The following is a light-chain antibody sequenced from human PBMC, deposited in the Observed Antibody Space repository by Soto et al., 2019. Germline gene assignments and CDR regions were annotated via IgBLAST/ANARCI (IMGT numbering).Light chain of an antibody. V-gene: IGKV3-20*01. Sequence: EIVLTQSPVTLSLSPGERATLSCRASQSVSSSYLAWYQQKPGQAPRLLIYGASSRATGIPDRFSGSGSGTGFTLTISRLEPEDFAVYYCQQYGSSPGTFGQGTKVDIK. J-gene: IGKJ1*01. CDR1: QSVSSSY. CDR3: QQYGSSPGT. CDR2: GAS.